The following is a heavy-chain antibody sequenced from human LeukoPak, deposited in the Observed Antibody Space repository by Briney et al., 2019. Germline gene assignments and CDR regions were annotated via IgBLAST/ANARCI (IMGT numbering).Heavy chain of an antibody. J-gene: IGHJ4*02. Sequence: AGGSLRLSCAASGFTFSSYYMFWVRQAPGKGLAWVSTIKGDGTSTKYADSVRGRFTVSRDNARSTLYLQLNSLRAEDTAIYYCAMGYRSAYSWDSWGQGTLVTVSS. D-gene: IGHD5-18*01. CDR3: AMGYRSAYSWDS. CDR2: IKGDGTST. CDR1: GFTFSSYY. V-gene: IGHV3-74*03.